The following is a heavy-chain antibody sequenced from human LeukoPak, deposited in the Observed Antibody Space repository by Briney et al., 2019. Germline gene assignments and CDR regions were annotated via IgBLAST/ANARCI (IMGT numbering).Heavy chain of an antibody. J-gene: IGHJ6*03. CDR2: ISRSGSTK. CDR1: GFTFSDYN. D-gene: IGHD2-15*01. CDR3: ARDGMVAAYYYYCYMDV. V-gene: IGHV3-11*04. Sequence: GGSLRLSCAASGFTFSDYNMRWIRQAPGKGLEWVSSISRSGSTKYYADSVKGRFTISRDNAKNSLFLQMNSLRAEDTAMYYCARDGMVAAYYYYCYMDVWGKGTTVTVSS.